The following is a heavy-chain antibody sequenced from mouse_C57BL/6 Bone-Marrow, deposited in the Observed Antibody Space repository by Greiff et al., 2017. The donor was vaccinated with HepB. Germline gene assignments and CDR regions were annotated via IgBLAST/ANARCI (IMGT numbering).Heavy chain of an antibody. CDR2: ISSGSSTI. D-gene: IGHD1-1*01. CDR3: ARDYGPWYFDV. V-gene: IGHV5-17*01. Sequence: EVKLQESGGGLVKPGGSLKLSCAASGFTFSDYGMHWVRQAPEKGLEWVAYISSGSSTIYYADTVKGRFTISRDNAKNTLFLQMTSLRSEDTAMYYCARDYGPWYFDVWGTGTTVTVSS. J-gene: IGHJ1*03. CDR1: GFTFSDYG.